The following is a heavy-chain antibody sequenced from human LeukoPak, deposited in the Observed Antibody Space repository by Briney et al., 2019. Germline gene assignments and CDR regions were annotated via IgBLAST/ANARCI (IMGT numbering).Heavy chain of an antibody. V-gene: IGHV3-74*01. CDR1: GFTFSSHL. D-gene: IGHD4-17*01. CDR3: ARVYGDYGGYFDY. J-gene: IGHJ4*02. Sequence: GGSLRLSCAASGFTFSSHLMHWVRQAPGKGLVWVSRISSDGTYTNYADSVRGRFTISRDNAKNLLYLQMNSLRAEDTAVYYCARVYGDYGGYFDYWGQGTLVTVSS. CDR2: ISSDGTYT.